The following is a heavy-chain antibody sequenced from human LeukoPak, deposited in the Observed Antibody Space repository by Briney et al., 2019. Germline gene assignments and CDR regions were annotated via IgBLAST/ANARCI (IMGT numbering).Heavy chain of an antibody. Sequence: GGSLRLSCAASGFTFSSYAMHWVRQAPGKGLEWVAVISYDGSNKYYANSVKGRFTISRDNSKNTLFLQMNSLRADDTAVYYCTKGGDYSNYASWFDPWGQGTLVTVSS. CDR1: GFTFSSYA. V-gene: IGHV3-30-3*01. D-gene: IGHD4-11*01. CDR3: TKGGDYSNYASWFDP. J-gene: IGHJ5*02. CDR2: ISYDGSNK.